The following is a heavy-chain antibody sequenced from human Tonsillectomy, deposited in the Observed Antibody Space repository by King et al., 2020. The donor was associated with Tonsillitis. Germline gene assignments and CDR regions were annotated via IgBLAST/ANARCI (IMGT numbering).Heavy chain of an antibody. D-gene: IGHD5-18*01. CDR3: ARADGHSYGLVGDY. Sequence: VQLVESGSEVKKPGASVKVSCKASGYTFTSYYMHWVRQAPGQGLEWMGIINPSDGSTSYAQKIQDRVAMTRDTSTSTVHMELSSLISEDTAVYYCARADGHSYGLVGDYWGQGTLVTVSS. CDR2: INPSDGST. V-gene: IGHV1-46*01. CDR1: GYTFTSYY. J-gene: IGHJ4*02.